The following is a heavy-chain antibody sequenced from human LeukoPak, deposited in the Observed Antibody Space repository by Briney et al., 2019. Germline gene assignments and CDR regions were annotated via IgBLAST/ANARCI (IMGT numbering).Heavy chain of an antibody. Sequence: SETLSLTCAVYGGSFSDYNWTWTRQPPGKGLEWIGEIGHNGTTNYNPSLKGRVTISLDTSKNQFSLKPTSVTAADTAVYYCARPSGGTPFKRFDYWGEGTLVTVSS. CDR1: GGSFSDYN. V-gene: IGHV4-34*01. CDR2: IGHNGTT. CDR3: ARPSGGTPFKRFDY. D-gene: IGHD1-14*01. J-gene: IGHJ4*02.